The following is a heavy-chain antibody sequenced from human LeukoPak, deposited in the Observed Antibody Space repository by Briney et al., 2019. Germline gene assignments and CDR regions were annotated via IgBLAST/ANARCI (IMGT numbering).Heavy chain of an antibody. CDR2: MKPDNGNT. D-gene: IGHD6-13*01. V-gene: IGHV1-8*01. J-gene: IGHJ4*02. Sequence: GASVQVSCQTSGYRFTNFDINGVRQAPGQGRAGMGWMKPDNGNTGYAQKFQGRVSMSGHTSISTAFMVLSSLRSDDTAVYFCARGPRESSSSDYWGQGTLVTVSS. CDR3: ARGPRESSSSDY. CDR1: GYRFTNFD.